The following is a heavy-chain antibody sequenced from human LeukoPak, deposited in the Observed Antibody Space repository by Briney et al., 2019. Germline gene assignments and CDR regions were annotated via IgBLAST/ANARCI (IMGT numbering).Heavy chain of an antibody. CDR1: GFTFSSYA. CDR2: ISYDGSNK. D-gene: IGHD2-2*01. Sequence: GGSLRLSCAASGFTFSSYAMHWVRQAPGKGLEWVAVISYDGSNKYYADSVKGRFTISRDNSKNTLYLQMNSLRAEDTAVYYCARDGQVVPGFDYWGQGTLVTVSS. V-gene: IGHV3-30-3*01. CDR3: ARDGQVVPGFDY. J-gene: IGHJ4*02.